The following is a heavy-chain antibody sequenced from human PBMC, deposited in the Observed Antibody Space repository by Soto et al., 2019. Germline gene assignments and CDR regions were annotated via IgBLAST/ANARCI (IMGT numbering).Heavy chain of an antibody. Sequence: QVQLVQSGAEVKKPGASVEVSCKASGYTFSSYGISWVRQAPGQGLEWMGWISGYNGNTNYAQTVQGRVTMTTDPSTTTGYMELRSLRSDDTAVYYCARKSSSSSWFDPWGQGTLVTVSS. CDR2: ISGYNGNT. J-gene: IGHJ5*02. CDR1: GYTFSSYG. V-gene: IGHV1-18*01. CDR3: ARKSSSSSWFDP. D-gene: IGHD6-6*01.